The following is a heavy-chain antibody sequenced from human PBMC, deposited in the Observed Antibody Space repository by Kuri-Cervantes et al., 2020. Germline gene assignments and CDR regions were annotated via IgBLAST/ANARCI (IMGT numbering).Heavy chain of an antibody. CDR3: AKDVGLAAAYFDY. CDR2: ISWNGGSM. CDR1: GFTFSSYG. V-gene: IGHV3-9*01. J-gene: IGHJ4*02. D-gene: IGHD6-13*01. Sequence: SLKISCAASGFTFSSYGMHWVRQTPGKGIEWVSGISWNGGSMGYADSVKGRFTISRDNAKNSLFLQMNSLRTEDTAFYYCAKDVGLAAAYFDYWGQGTLVTVSS.